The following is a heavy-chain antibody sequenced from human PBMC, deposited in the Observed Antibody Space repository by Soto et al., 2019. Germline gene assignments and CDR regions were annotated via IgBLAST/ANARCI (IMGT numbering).Heavy chain of an antibody. V-gene: IGHV4-39*01. CDR1: GGSISSSSYY. D-gene: IGHD4-17*01. CDR2: IYYSGST. J-gene: IGHJ4*02. CDR3: ARLDYGDYGADY. Sequence: PSETLSLTCTVSGGSISSSSYYWGWIRQPPGKGLEWIGSIYYSGSTYYNPSLKSRVTISVDTSKSQFSLKLSSVTAADTAVYYCARLDYGDYGADYWGQGTLVTVSS.